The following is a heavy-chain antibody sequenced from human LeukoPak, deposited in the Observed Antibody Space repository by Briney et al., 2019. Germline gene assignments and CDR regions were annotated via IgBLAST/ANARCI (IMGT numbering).Heavy chain of an antibody. CDR1: GFTFSSHW. Sequence: PGGSLRLSCAASGFTFSSHWMHWARQAPGKGLEWVSVISDSGSLTYYADSVKGRFTISRDNSKNTLFLQLNSLRAEDTAVYYCAKDARRTSGWYYFDYWGQGALVTVSS. V-gene: IGHV3-23*01. CDR3: AKDARRTSGWYYFDY. D-gene: IGHD6-13*01. CDR2: ISDSGSLT. J-gene: IGHJ4*02.